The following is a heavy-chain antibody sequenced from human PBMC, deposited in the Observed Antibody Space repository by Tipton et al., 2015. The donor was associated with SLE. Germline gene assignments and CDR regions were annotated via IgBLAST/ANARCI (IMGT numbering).Heavy chain of an antibody. CDR2: IFYSGST. J-gene: IGHJ4*02. CDR3: ARGGIYHDYSGNFDF. D-gene: IGHD3-22*01. Sequence: GLVKPSETLSLTCTVSGGSISNYYWSWIRQPPGKGLEWIGYIFYSGSTNSNPSLKSRVTMSVDTLKNQFSLNLNSVTAADTAVYYCARGGIYHDYSGNFDFWGQGTLVTVSS. CDR1: GGSISNYY. V-gene: IGHV4-59*01.